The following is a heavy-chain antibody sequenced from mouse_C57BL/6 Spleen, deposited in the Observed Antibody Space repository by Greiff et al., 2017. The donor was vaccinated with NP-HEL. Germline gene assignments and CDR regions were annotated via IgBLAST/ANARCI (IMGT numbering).Heavy chain of an antibody. CDR1: GFTFSSYA. CDR3: ARDSTGTGYYAMDY. CDR2: ISDGGSYT. Sequence: EVQLQESGGGLVKPGGSLKLSCAASGFTFSSYAMSWVRQTPEKRLEWVATISDGGSYTYYPDNVKGRFTISRDNAKNNLYLQMSHLKSEDTAMYYCARDSTGTGYYAMDYWGQGTSVTVSS. V-gene: IGHV5-4*01. D-gene: IGHD4-1*02. J-gene: IGHJ4*01.